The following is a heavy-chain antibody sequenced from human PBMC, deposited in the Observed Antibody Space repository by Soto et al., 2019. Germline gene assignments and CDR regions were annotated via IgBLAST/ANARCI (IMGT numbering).Heavy chain of an antibody. V-gene: IGHV1-69*02. CDR1: AGTFSSYT. CDR2: IIPMLGMS. J-gene: IGHJ4*02. D-gene: IGHD3-10*01. Sequence: QVQLVQSGAEVKKPGSSVRVSCKASAGTFSSYTINWVRQAPGQGLEWMGRIIPMLGMSNYALRFQGRVTSIADKSTTTAYMDTAVYYCETSYGSGSRAFDHWGQGTLVTVSS. CDR3: RAFDH.